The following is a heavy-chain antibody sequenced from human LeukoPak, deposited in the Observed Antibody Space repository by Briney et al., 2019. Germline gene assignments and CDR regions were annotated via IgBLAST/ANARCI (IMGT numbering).Heavy chain of an antibody. CDR1: GFTFSSYA. CDR3: AKGGSYRSQPYFDY. Sequence: GGSLRLSCAASGFTFSSYAMTWIRQAPGRGLEWVSAISGSGGSTYYADSVRGRFTISRDNSKNTVYLQMNSLRAEDTAVYYCAKGGSYRSQPYFDYWGQGTPVTVSS. CDR2: ISGSGGST. D-gene: IGHD3-16*02. J-gene: IGHJ4*02. V-gene: IGHV3-23*01.